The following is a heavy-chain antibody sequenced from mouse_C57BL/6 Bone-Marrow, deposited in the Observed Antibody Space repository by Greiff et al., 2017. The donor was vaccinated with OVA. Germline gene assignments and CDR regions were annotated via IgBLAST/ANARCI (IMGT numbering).Heavy chain of an antibody. J-gene: IGHJ1*03. CDR2: IDPSDSYT. Sequence: VKLQQPGAELVRPGTSVKLSCKASGYTFTSYWMHWVKQRPGQGLEWIGVIDPSDSYTNYNQKFKGKATLTVDTSSSTAYMQLSSLTSEDSAVYYCARDYYGSSLGYFDVWGTGTTVTVSS. V-gene: IGHV1-59*01. CDR1: GYTFTSYW. D-gene: IGHD1-1*01. CDR3: ARDYYGSSLGYFDV.